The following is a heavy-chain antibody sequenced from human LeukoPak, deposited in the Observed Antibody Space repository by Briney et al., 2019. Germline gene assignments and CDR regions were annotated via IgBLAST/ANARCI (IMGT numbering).Heavy chain of an antibody. Sequence: GGSLRLSCAASGLTVINNYMSWVRQAPGKGLEWVSVIYSAGSTYSGGSTYYADSVKGRFTISRDNSKNTLYLQMNSLRAEDTAVYYCARIAAPSPFDYWGQGTLINVSS. CDR2: IYSAGSTYSGGST. D-gene: IGHD6-13*01. CDR3: ARIAAPSPFDY. V-gene: IGHV3-NL1*01. CDR1: GLTVINNY. J-gene: IGHJ4*02.